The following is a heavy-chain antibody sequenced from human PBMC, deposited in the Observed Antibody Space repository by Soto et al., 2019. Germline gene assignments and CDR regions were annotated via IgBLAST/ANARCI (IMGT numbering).Heavy chain of an antibody. CDR2: LSWSGGTI. CDR1: GLNLDDYA. CDR3: TKEVRYYLSYYFDN. Sequence: EVQLVESGGGLVQPGRSLRLSCVVSGLNLDDYAMHWVRQLPGKGLEWVAGLSWSGGTIDYADSVKGRFTISRDKAKNSLYLEMKILRPEDTAVYYGTKEVRYYLSYYFDNWGQGTLVTVAS. D-gene: IGHD3-16*01. V-gene: IGHV3-9*01. J-gene: IGHJ4*02.